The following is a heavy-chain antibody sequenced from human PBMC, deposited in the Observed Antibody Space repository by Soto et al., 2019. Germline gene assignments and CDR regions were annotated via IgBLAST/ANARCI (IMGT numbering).Heavy chain of an antibody. D-gene: IGHD2-15*01. CDR3: ATMGTPATGLYFFDY. CDR2: IYHSGST. J-gene: IGHJ4*02. CDR1: GGSISSSNW. V-gene: IGHV4-4*02. Sequence: SETQSLTCTVSGGSISSSNWWSWVRQPPGKGLEWIGEIYHSGSTNYNPSLKSRVTISVDKSKNQFSLKLSSVTAADTAVYYCATMGTPATGLYFFDYWGQGSLVTVSS.